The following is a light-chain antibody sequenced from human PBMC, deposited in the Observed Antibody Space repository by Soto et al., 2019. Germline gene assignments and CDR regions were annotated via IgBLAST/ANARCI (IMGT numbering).Light chain of an antibody. J-gene: IGKJ1*01. CDR3: QQYNNWPPWT. CDR1: QTMRSSH. V-gene: IGKV3D-15*01. Sequence: SLSPGTLSLSKGERATLSCRASQTMRSSHLAWYQQKPGQAPRLLIYGASTRTFDVPDRFSGSGSGTEFTLTISSRQSEDFAVYYCQQYNNWPPWTFGQGTKVDIK. CDR2: GAS.